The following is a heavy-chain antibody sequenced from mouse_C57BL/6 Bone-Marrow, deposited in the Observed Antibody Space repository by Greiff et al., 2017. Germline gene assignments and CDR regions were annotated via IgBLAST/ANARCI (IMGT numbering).Heavy chain of an antibody. J-gene: IGHJ3*01. D-gene: IGHD1-1*02. V-gene: IGHV14-4*01. CDR3: TTEPLYGPNAY. Sequence: EVQLQQSGAELVRPGASVKLSCTASGFNIKDDYMHWVKQRPEQGLEWIGWIDPENGDTEYASKFQGKATITAYTSSNTAYLQLSSLTSEDTAVYYCTTEPLYGPNAYWGQGTLVTVSA. CDR1: GFNIKDDY. CDR2: IDPENGDT.